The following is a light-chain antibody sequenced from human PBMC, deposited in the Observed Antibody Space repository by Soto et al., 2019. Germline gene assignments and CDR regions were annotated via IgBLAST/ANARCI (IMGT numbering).Light chain of an antibody. CDR3: QQYNSYSGT. Sequence: DIQMTQSPSTLSASVGARVTITCRASQSISSWLAWYQQKPGKAPKLLIYDASSLESGVPSRFSGSGSGTEFTLTISSLQPEDFAAYYCQQYNSYSGTFGQGTKVEIK. CDR1: QSISSW. J-gene: IGKJ1*01. V-gene: IGKV1-5*01. CDR2: DAS.